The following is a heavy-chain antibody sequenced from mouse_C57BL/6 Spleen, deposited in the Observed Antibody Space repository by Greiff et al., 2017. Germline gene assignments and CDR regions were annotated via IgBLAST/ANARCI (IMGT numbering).Heavy chain of an antibody. CDR2: RWRGGS. CDR1: GFSFTSYG. CDR3: AKEGDGYYPDD. J-gene: IGHJ2*01. V-gene: IGHV2-5*01. Sequence: VKLMESGPGLVQPSQSLYITCTVSGFSFTSYGVNWVRQSPGKGLEWLGVRWRGGSTKDNSKSQVFFKMNSLQADDTAIYFCAKEGDGYYPDDWGQGTTLTVSS. D-gene: IGHD2-3*01.